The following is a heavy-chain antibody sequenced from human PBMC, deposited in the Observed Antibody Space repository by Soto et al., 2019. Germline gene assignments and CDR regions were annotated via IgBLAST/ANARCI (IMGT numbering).Heavy chain of an antibody. CDR1: GFTFSSYW. CDR2: IKQDGSEK. CDR3: AREFYGDPEYYYYYMDV. D-gene: IGHD4-17*01. J-gene: IGHJ6*03. V-gene: IGHV3-7*01. Sequence: GGSLRLSCAASGFTFSSYWMSWVRQAPGKGLEWVANIKQDGSEKYYVDSVKGRFTISRDNAKNSLYLQMNSLRAEDTAVYYCAREFYGDPEYYYYYMDVWGKGTTVTVSS.